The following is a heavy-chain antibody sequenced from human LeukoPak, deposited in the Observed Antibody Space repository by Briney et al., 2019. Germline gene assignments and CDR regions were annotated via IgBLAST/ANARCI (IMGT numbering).Heavy chain of an antibody. CDR3: ARVSTPSAYDPFDF. D-gene: IGHD5-12*01. V-gene: IGHV5-51*01. Sequence: GESLKISCKGSGYRFTSHWIGWVRQMPAKGLEWMGIIYPGDFDTRYSPSFQGQVTISADKSISTAYLQWSSLKASDTAMYYCARVSTPSAYDPFDFWGQGTLVTVSS. CDR2: IYPGDFDT. CDR1: GYRFTSHW. J-gene: IGHJ4*02.